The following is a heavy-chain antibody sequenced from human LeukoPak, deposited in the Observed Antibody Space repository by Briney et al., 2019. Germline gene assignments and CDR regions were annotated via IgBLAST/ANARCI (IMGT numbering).Heavy chain of an antibody. Sequence: ASVKVSCKASGYTFTSYGISWVRQAPGQGLEWMGWISAYNGSTNYAQKLQGRVTMTTDTSTSTAYMELRSLRSDDTAVYYCARVEGFGEPLHPDFDYWGQGTLVTVSS. J-gene: IGHJ4*02. D-gene: IGHD3-10*01. CDR2: ISAYNGST. V-gene: IGHV1-18*01. CDR3: ARVEGFGEPLHPDFDY. CDR1: GYTFTSYG.